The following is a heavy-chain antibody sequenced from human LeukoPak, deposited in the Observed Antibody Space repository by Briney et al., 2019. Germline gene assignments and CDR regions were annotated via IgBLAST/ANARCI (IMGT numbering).Heavy chain of an antibody. V-gene: IGHV3-23*01. CDR3: AKLLRGITMVRGGGDYDY. CDR1: GFTFSSYA. CDR2: ISGSGGST. Sequence: GGSLRLSCAASGFTFSSYAMSWVRQAPGKGLEWDSAISGSGGSTYYADSVKGRFTISRDNSKNTLYLQMNSLRAEDTAVYYCAKLLRGITMVRGGGDYDYWGQGTLVTVSS. J-gene: IGHJ4*02. D-gene: IGHD3-10*01.